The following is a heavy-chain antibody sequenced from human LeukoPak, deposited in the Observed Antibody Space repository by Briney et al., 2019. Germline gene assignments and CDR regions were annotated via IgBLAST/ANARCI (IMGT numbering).Heavy chain of an antibody. CDR1: GGSFSGYY. Sequence: SETLSLTCAVYGGSFSGYYWSWLRQPPGKGLEWIGEINHSGSTNYNPSLKSRVTISVDTSKNQFSLKLSSVTAADTAVYYCARGTLRYFDWLPRAFDIWGQGTMVTVSS. CDR2: INHSGST. CDR3: ARGTLRYFDWLPRAFDI. D-gene: IGHD3-9*01. V-gene: IGHV4-34*01. J-gene: IGHJ3*02.